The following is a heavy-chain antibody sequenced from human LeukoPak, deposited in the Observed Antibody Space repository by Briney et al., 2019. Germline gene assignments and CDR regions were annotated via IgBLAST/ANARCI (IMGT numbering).Heavy chain of an antibody. V-gene: IGHV3-30-3*01. CDR2: ISYDGTNK. J-gene: IGHJ4*02. D-gene: IGHD3-22*01. Sequence: GGSLRLSCAASGFTFSSYAMSWVRQAPGKGLEWVAAISYDGTNKYYADSVKGRFTISRDNSKNTLYLQMNSLRPEDTAVYYCAREDDSSGYYYPVGGYWGQGTLATVSS. CDR3: AREDDSSGYYYPVGGY. CDR1: GFTFSSYA.